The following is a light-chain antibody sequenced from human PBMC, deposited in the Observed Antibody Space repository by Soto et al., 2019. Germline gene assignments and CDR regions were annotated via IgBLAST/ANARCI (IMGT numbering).Light chain of an antibody. CDR1: QSISNW. V-gene: IGKV1-5*03. Sequence: DIQMTQSPSTLSASVGDRVTIACRASQSISNWLAWYQHRPGKAPKLLTYKASNLESGVPSRFSGSGSGTEFTLIISSLQPDDFATYYCQQYNSYSEAFGQGTKV. CDR2: KAS. CDR3: QQYNSYSEA. J-gene: IGKJ1*01.